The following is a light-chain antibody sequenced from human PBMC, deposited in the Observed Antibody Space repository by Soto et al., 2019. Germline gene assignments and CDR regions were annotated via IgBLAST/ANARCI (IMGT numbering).Light chain of an antibody. CDR3: QSYDTSLSAVV. V-gene: IGLV1-40*01. CDR1: SSNIGAGYD. Sequence: QSVLTQPPSVSGAPGQRVTISCTGSSSNIGAGYDVHWYQQLPGTAPKLLIYGNNNRPSGVPDRFSGSKSGTSASLAITGLQAEDEAYYYCQSYDTSLSAVVFGGGTQLTVL. J-gene: IGLJ3*02. CDR2: GNN.